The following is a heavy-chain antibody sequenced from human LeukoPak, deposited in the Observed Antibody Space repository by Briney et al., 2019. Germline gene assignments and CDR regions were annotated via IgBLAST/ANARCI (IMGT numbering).Heavy chain of an antibody. J-gene: IGHJ4*02. CDR2: ISGSGGST. V-gene: IGHV3-23*01. CDR3: AKPISSGWYSFDY. Sequence: GGSLRLSCAASGLTFSSYAMSWVRQAPGKGLEWVSAISGSGGSTYSADSVKGRFTISRDNSKNTLNLQINSLRAEDTAVYYCAKPISSGWYSFDYWGQGTLVTVSS. D-gene: IGHD6-19*01. CDR1: GLTFSSYA.